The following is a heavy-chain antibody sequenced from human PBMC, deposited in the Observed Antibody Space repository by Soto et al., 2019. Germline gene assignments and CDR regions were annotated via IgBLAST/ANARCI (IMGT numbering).Heavy chain of an antibody. CDR2: IYYSGST. Sequence: SETLSLTCTVSGGSISSYYWSWIRQPPGKGLEWIGYIYYSGSTNYNPSLKSRVTISVDTSKNQFSLKLSSVTAADTAVYYCARYNWNDAGAFDIWGQGTMVTVS. CDR1: GGSISSYY. CDR3: ARYNWNDAGAFDI. D-gene: IGHD1-1*01. J-gene: IGHJ3*02. V-gene: IGHV4-59*01.